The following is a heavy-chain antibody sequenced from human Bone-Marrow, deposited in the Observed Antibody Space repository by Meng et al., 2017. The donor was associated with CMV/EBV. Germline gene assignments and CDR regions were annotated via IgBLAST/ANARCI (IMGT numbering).Heavy chain of an antibody. CDR1: RHTLTGYY. V-gene: IGHV1-2*02. CDR3: AREQIGGGHAFDT. Sequence: ASVKVSCKAPRHTLTGYYIHWVRQAPGQGLEWLGWINPNSGGTNYAQKFQGRVTMTRDMSISTAFMELSRLRSDDTAVYYCAREQIGGGHAFDTCGQGTLVTVSS. CDR2: INPNSGGT. J-gene: IGHJ3*02. D-gene: IGHD3-16*01.